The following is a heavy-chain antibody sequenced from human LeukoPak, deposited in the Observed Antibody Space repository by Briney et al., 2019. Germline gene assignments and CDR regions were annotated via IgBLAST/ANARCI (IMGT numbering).Heavy chain of an antibody. CDR1: GFTFSDYY. Sequence: PGGSLRLSCAASGFTFSDYYMSWIRQPPGKGLEWIGEINHSGSTNYNPSLKSRVTISVDTSKNQFSLKLSSVTAADTAVYYCARVGRFGYGGNSIWFDPWGQGTLVTVSS. CDR2: INHSGST. CDR3: ARVGRFGYGGNSIWFDP. V-gene: IGHV4-34*01. D-gene: IGHD4-23*01. J-gene: IGHJ5*02.